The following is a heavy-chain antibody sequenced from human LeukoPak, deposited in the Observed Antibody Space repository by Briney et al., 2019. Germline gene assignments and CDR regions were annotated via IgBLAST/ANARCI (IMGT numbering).Heavy chain of an antibody. J-gene: IGHJ4*02. CDR1: RFTFSNYG. CDR2: IWSDGINK. V-gene: IGHV3-33*01. Sequence: GGSLRLSCAASRFTFSNYGIHWVRQAPGKGLEWVAVIWSDGINKYYVDSVKGRFTISRDNSKNTLYLQMNSLRADDTAVYYCARSTYSSSSYYFDYWGQGSLVTVSS. D-gene: IGHD6-13*01. CDR3: ARSTYSSSSYYFDY.